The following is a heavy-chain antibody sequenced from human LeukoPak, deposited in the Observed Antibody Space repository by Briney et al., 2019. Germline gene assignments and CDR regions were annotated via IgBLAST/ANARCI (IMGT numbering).Heavy chain of an antibody. CDR2: INDSGST. Sequence: SETLSLTCAVYGGSFSDYYWSWIRQPPGKGLEWIGEINDSGSTNYNPSLKSRVTLSVDTSKNQFSLKLTSVTAADTAVYYCAVGYPFEYWGQGTLVTVSS. J-gene: IGHJ4*02. CDR3: AVGYPFEY. V-gene: IGHV4-34*01. CDR1: GGSFSDYY. D-gene: IGHD6-13*01.